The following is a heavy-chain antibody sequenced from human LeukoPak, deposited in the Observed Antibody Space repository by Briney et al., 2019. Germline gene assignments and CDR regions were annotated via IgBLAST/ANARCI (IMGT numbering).Heavy chain of an antibody. V-gene: IGHV4-39*07. J-gene: IGHJ3*02. CDR3: ARAYYDSSGYAFDI. D-gene: IGHD3-22*01. CDR2: IYYSGST. Sequence: PSQTLSLTCTVPGGSISSSSYYWGWIRQPPGKGLEWIGSIYYSGSTYYNPSLKSRVTISVDTSKNQFSLKLSSVTAADTAVYYCARAYYDSSGYAFDIWGQGTMVTVSS. CDR1: GGSISSSSYY.